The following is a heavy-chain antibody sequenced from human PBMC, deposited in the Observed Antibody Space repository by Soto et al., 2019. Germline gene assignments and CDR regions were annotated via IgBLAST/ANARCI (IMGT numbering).Heavy chain of an antibody. V-gene: IGHV4-59*01. CDR3: ARGGITMVREVSYYYYGMDV. J-gene: IGHJ6*02. CDR1: GGSISSYY. Sequence: WETLSLTCTVSGGSISSYYWSWIRQPPGKGLEWIGYIYYSGSTNYNPSLKSRVTISVDTSKNQFSLKLSSVTAADTAVYYCARGGITMVREVSYYYYGMDVWGQGTTVTVSS. D-gene: IGHD3-10*01. CDR2: IYYSGST.